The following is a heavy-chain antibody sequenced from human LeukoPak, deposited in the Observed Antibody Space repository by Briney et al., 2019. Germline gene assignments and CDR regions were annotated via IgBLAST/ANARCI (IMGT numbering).Heavy chain of an antibody. Sequence: GASVKVSCKASGGTFSSYAISWVRQAPAQGLEWMGGIIPIFGTANYAQKFQGRVTITADESTSTAYMELSSLRSEDTAVYYCARVVDTALGVDYYYYGMDVWGQGTTVTVSS. CDR1: GGTFSSYA. CDR3: ARVVDTALGVDYYYYGMDV. J-gene: IGHJ6*02. V-gene: IGHV1-69*13. CDR2: IIPIFGTA. D-gene: IGHD5-18*01.